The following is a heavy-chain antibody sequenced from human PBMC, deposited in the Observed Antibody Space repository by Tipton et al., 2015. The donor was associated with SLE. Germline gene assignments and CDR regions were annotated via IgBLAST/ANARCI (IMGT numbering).Heavy chain of an antibody. CDR3: VTRDADGMDV. Sequence: SLRLSCSGSGFIFSNFAFHWVRQAPGKRLEYLSSINSDGSNTFFADSVKDRFTISRDNSKNTVFLKMSSLRPDDMGYYYCVTRDADGMDVWGKGTTVTVSS. CDR1: GFIFSNFA. J-gene: IGHJ6*04. CDR2: INSDGSNT. V-gene: IGHV3-64D*06.